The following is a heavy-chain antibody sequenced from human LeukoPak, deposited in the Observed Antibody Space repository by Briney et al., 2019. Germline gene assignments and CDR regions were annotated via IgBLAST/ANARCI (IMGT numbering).Heavy chain of an antibody. CDR2: IDDSGKT. Sequence: PSETLSLTCTVSGGSISSGGYFWSWIRQHPGKGLEWIGFIDDSGKTYCIPSLRSRVSMSVDTSKKQFSLRLNSVTAADTAVYYCARDQGGYDSSAFDFWGQGILVIISS. J-gene: IGHJ4*02. D-gene: IGHD3-22*01. V-gene: IGHV4-31*03. CDR1: GGSISSGGYF. CDR3: ARDQGGYDSSAFDF.